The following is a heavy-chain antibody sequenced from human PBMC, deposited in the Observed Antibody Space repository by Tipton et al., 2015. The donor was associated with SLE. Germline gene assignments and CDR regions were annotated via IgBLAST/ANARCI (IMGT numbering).Heavy chain of an antibody. D-gene: IGHD4-11*01. Sequence: SGFTFSSYGMHWVRQAPGKGLEWVAFIRYDGSNKYYADSVKGRFTISRDNSKNTLYLQMNSLRAEDTAVYYCAKVGTTGNYFDYWGQGTLVTVSS. CDR1: GFTFSSYG. CDR3: AKVGTTGNYFDY. J-gene: IGHJ4*02. V-gene: IGHV3-30*02. CDR2: IRYDGSNK.